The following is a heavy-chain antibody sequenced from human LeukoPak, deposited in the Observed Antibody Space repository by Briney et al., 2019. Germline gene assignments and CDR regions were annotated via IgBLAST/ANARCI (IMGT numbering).Heavy chain of an antibody. Sequence: GESLRISCKGSGYSFTSYWIGWVRQMPGKGLEWVSATSSSGGSTYYADSVKGRFTISRDISKNTLYLQMNSLRAEDTAVYYCAVVDNSGWYCHDYWGQGTLVTVSS. V-gene: IGHV3-23*01. J-gene: IGHJ4*02. CDR2: TSSSGGST. CDR1: GYSFTSYW. CDR3: AVVDNSGWYCHDY. D-gene: IGHD6-19*01.